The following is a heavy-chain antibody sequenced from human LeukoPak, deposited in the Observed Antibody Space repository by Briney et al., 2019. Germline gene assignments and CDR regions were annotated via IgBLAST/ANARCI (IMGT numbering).Heavy chain of an antibody. V-gene: IGHV5-51*01. J-gene: IGHJ5*02. Sequence: GESLKISCKGSGYSFTSYWIGWVRQMPGKGLEWMGIIYPGDSDTRYSPSFQGQVTISADKSISTAYLQWSSLKASDTAMYYCARHSGLRFLVWLDWFDPWGQGTLVTVSS. CDR3: ARHSGLRFLVWLDWFDP. D-gene: IGHD3-3*01. CDR2: IYPGDSDT. CDR1: GYSFTSYW.